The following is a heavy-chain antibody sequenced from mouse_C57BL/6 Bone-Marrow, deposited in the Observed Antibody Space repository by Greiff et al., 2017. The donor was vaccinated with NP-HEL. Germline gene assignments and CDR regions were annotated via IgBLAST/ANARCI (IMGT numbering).Heavy chain of an antibody. CDR3: ARRNYGNWYFDV. Sequence: QVQLQQSGPELVKPGASVKISCKASGYAFSSSWMNWVKQRPGKGLEWLGRIYPGDGDTNYNGKFKGKATLTADKSSSTAYMELSSLTSEDSAVYFCARRNYGNWYFDVWGTGTAVTVSS. CDR2: IYPGDGDT. D-gene: IGHD1-1*01. V-gene: IGHV1-82*01. J-gene: IGHJ1*03. CDR1: GYAFSSSW.